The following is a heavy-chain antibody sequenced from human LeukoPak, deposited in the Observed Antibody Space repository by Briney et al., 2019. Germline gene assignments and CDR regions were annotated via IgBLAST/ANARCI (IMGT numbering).Heavy chain of an antibody. Sequence: PGASVKVSCKASGYTFTSYGISWVRQAPGQGLEWMGWISAYNGNTNYAQKLQGRVTMTTDTSTSTAYMELSSLRSEDTAVYYCARVTGRSYSYGYAGHYYYCGMDVWGQGTTVTVSS. J-gene: IGHJ6*02. V-gene: IGHV1-18*01. D-gene: IGHD5-18*01. CDR3: ARVTGRSYSYGYAGHYYYCGMDV. CDR2: ISAYNGNT. CDR1: GYTFTSYG.